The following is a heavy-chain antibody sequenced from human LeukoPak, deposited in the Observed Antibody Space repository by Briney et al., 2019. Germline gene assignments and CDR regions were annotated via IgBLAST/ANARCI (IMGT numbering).Heavy chain of an antibody. CDR3: AKDWSSWGGSSSFFDY. V-gene: IGHV3-9*01. J-gene: IGHJ4*02. CDR2: ISWNSGSI. CDR1: GFPFDYYA. Sequence: GGSLRLSCAASGFPFDYYAMPWVRQAPGKGLEWVPGISWNSGSIGYADSVKGRFTISRGNAKNSLYLQMNSLRAEDTALYYCAKDWSSWGGSSSFFDYWGQGTLVTVSS. D-gene: IGHD6-6*01.